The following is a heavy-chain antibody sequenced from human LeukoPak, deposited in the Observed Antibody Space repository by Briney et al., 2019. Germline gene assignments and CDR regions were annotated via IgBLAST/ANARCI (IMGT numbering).Heavy chain of an antibody. CDR1: GGSISSSSYY. CDR2: IYYSGST. D-gene: IGHD6-19*01. CDR3: ARDSSGWLLYFDY. V-gene: IGHV4-39*07. J-gene: IGHJ4*02. Sequence: SETLSLTCTVPGGSISSSSYYWGWIRQPPGKGLEWIGSIYYSGSTYYNPSLKSRVTISVDTSKNQFSLKLSSVTAADTAVYYCARDSSGWLLYFDYWGQGTLVTVSS.